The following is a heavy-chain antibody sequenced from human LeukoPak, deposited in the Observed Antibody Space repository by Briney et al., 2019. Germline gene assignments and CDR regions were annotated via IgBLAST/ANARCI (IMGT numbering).Heavy chain of an antibody. CDR3: AREFGDYGRGY. Sequence: PGGSLRLSCAASGFTFSSYSMSWVRQAPGKGLEWVANIKQDGSEKYYVDSVKGRFTISRDNAKNSLYLQMNSPRAEDTAVYYCAREFGDYGRGYWGQGTLVTVSS. D-gene: IGHD4-17*01. V-gene: IGHV3-7*01. CDR1: GFTFSSYS. J-gene: IGHJ4*02. CDR2: IKQDGSEK.